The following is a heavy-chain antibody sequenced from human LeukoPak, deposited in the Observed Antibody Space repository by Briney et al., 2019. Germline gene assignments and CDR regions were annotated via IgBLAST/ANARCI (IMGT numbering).Heavy chain of an antibody. J-gene: IGHJ1*01. CDR3: ARHDSSGYLQYFQH. V-gene: IGHV3-48*04. Sequence: GGSLRLSCAASGFTFSSYSMNWVRQAPGKGLEWVSYISSSSSTIYYADSVKGRFTISRDNAKNSLYLQMNSLRAEDTAVYYCARHDSSGYLQYFQHWGQGTLVTVSS. CDR2: ISSSSSTI. D-gene: IGHD3-22*01. CDR1: GFTFSSYS.